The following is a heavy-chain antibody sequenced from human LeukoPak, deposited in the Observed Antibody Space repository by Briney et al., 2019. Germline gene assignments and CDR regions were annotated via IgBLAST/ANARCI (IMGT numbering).Heavy chain of an antibody. D-gene: IGHD2-2*01. J-gene: IGHJ5*02. V-gene: IGHV1-46*01. Sequence: ASVHVSCQASGYTFPRYYMLWVRQAPGQAREWLGIINPSGCSTSYAQKFQGRVTMTRDMSTSTVYMELSSLRSEDTAVYYCASAPCPAGKHRSSTSCYLNWFDPWGQGTLVTVSS. CDR2: INPSGCST. CDR1: GYTFPRYY. CDR3: ASAPCPAGKHRSSTSCYLNWFDP.